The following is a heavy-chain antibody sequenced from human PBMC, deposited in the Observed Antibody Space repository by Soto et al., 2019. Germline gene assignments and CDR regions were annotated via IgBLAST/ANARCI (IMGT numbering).Heavy chain of an antibody. CDR3: AKDLARYFSRTSCQRPDY. CDR2: ISYDGSNQ. Sequence: GKGLEWVAVISYDGSNQNYADYVKGRFTISRDNSKNTLYLQMNSLRAEDTAVYYWAKDLARYFSRTSCQRPDYWGQGTLVPISP. J-gene: IGHJ4*02. D-gene: IGHD2-2*01. V-gene: IGHV3-30*18.